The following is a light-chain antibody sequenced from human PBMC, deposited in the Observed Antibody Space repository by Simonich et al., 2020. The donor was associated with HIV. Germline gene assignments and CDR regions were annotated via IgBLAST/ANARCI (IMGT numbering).Light chain of an antibody. V-gene: IGKV4-1*01. CDR3: QQCHTHPHT. CDR1: QSVLYSSNNKNY. CDR2: WAS. Sequence: DIVMTQSPDSLAVSLGERATINCKSSQSVLYSSNNKNYLAWYQPKPGQPPKLLMYWASTRESGVPDRFSGSGSGTDFTLTISSLQAEDVAVYFCQQCHTHPHTFGQGTKVEIK. J-gene: IGKJ2*01.